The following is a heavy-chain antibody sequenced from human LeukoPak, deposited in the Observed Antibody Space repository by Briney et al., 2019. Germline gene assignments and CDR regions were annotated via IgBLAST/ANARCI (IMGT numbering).Heavy chain of an antibody. CDR2: FYISGSR. J-gene: IGHJ6*02. D-gene: IGHD6-13*01. CDR3: ARDWGIEAMGGHFYYYGMDG. CDR1: GGSISSYY. Sequence: SETLSLTCTVSGGSISSYYWSWVRQPAGKGLEWIGRFYISGSRKYNPSLKSRVTMSVDTSNNQFSLELTSVTAADTAVYYCARDWGIEAMGGHFYYYGMDGWGQGTTVTVS. V-gene: IGHV4-4*07.